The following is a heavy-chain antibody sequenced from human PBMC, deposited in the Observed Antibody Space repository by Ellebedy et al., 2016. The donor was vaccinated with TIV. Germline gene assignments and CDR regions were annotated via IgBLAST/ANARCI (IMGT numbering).Heavy chain of an antibody. Sequence: ASVKVSCKASVATFSAYGISWVRQAPGQGLEWMGGIIAIFRTTNYAQNFQGRVTITADESTSTAYMELSSLRSEDTAVYYCARDGPLGIDYWGQGTLVTVSS. V-gene: IGHV1-69*13. D-gene: IGHD3-9*01. CDR1: VATFSAYG. CDR3: ARDGPLGIDY. CDR2: IIAIFRTT. J-gene: IGHJ4*02.